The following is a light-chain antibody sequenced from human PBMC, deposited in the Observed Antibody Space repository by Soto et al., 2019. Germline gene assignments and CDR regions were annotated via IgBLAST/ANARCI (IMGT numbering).Light chain of an antibody. Sequence: DLVMTQSPLSLPVTPGEPASISCRSSQSLLSSNGYNYLDWYLQKPGQSPQLLIYLGSNRASGVPDRFSDCGSGTDFTLKISRVEDEDVGVYYCKQALQAPLSFGQGTKVEIK. CDR3: KQALQAPLS. J-gene: IGKJ1*01. V-gene: IGKV2-28*01. CDR1: QSLLSSNGYNY. CDR2: LGS.